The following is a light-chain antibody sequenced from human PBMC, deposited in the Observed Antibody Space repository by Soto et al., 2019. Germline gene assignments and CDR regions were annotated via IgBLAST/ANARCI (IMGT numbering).Light chain of an antibody. CDR3: QKYNSVPLT. J-gene: IGKJ4*01. Sequence: DIQMTQSPSSLSASVGDRVTITCRASQGISTYLAWYQQKPGKVPKLLIYAAYTLQSGVPSRFSGSGSGTDFTLTISSLQPEDVATYYCQKYNSVPLTFGGGTKVAIK. V-gene: IGKV1-27*01. CDR2: AAY. CDR1: QGISTY.